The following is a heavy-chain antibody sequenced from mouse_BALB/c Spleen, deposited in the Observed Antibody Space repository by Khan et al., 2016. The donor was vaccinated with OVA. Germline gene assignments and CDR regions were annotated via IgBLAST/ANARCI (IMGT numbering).Heavy chain of an antibody. CDR1: GYIFTSYM. D-gene: IGHD1-1*01. Sequence: QVRLQQSGAELARPGASVKMSCKASGYIFTSYMMHWVKQRPGQGLEWIGDINPSSGYNNYNQKFKDKATLTADKSSSTAYMQLSSLTSEDSADYYCTRGGYGSFGYWGQGTLVTVSA. J-gene: IGHJ3*01. CDR2: INPSSGYN. CDR3: TRGGYGSFGY. V-gene: IGHV1-4*01.